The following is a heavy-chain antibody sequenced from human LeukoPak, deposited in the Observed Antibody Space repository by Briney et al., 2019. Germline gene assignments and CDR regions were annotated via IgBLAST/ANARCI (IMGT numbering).Heavy chain of an antibody. J-gene: IGHJ3*02. CDR2: IYHSGST. V-gene: IGHV4-30-2*01. CDR3: ASTCGGDCYDAFDI. CDR1: GGSISSGGYS. Sequence: PSETLSLTCAVSGGSISSGGYSWSWIRQPPGKGLEWIGYIYHSGSTYYNPSPKSRVTISVDRSKNQFSLKLSSVTAADTAVYYCASTCGGDCYDAFDIWGQGTMVTVSS. D-gene: IGHD2-21*02.